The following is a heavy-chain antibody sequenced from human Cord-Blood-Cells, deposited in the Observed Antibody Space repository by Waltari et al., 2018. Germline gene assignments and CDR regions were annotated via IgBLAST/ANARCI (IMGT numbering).Heavy chain of an antibody. V-gene: IGHV4-34*01. CDR1: GGSFSGYS. CDR3: AGSLGSGYYVPDAFDI. CDR2: INHSGST. D-gene: IGHD3-3*01. J-gene: IGHJ3*02. Sequence: HVHLQQSGAGLLKPSETLSHSCAVSGGSFSGYSLRCIRQPPVKVLEWIGEINHSGSTNYNPSLKSLVTISVDTSKNQFSLKLSSVTAADTAVYDGAGSLGSGYYVPDAFDIWGQGTMVTVSS.